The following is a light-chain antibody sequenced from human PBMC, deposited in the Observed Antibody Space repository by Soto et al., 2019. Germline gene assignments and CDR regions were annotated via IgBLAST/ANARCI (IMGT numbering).Light chain of an antibody. Sequence: QPVLTQSPSASASLGASVKLTCTLSSGHSSYAIAWHQQQPEKGPRYLMKLNSDGSHSKGDGIPDRFSGSSSGAERSLTISSLQSEDEADYYCQTWGTGIQNVVFGGGTKLTVL. CDR2: LNSDGSH. CDR1: SGHSSYA. J-gene: IGLJ2*01. CDR3: QTWGTGIQNVV. V-gene: IGLV4-69*01.